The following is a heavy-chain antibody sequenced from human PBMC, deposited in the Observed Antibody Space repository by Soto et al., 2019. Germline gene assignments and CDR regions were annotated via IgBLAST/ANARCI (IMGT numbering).Heavy chain of an antibody. D-gene: IGHD4-4*01. J-gene: IGHJ4*02. V-gene: IGHV4-61*01. Sequence: PSETLSLTCPVSGCSVSRDSNFWSWIRQPPGKGLEWIGYIYYSGPTRYNPSLESRVTISIDSSKNQVSLNLTSVTAADTAVYYCARGYSHYAHWGRGTLVTSPQ. CDR3: ARGYSHYAH. CDR2: IYYSGPT. CDR1: GCSVSRDSNF.